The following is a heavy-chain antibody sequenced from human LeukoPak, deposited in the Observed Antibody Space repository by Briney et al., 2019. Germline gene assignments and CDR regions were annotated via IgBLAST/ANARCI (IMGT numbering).Heavy chain of an antibody. V-gene: IGHV3-21*06. D-gene: IGHD3-16*01. CDR3: ARDYDYAFDY. CDR2: ISSSSYYI. CDR1: GFTFSSYS. J-gene: IGHJ4*02. Sequence: GGSLRLFCAASGFTFSSYSKNWVRQAPGKGLDRVSSISSSSYYIYYADSVKGRFTTSRDNAKNSLYLQMNSLRAEDTAVYYCARDYDYAFDYWGQGTLVTVSS.